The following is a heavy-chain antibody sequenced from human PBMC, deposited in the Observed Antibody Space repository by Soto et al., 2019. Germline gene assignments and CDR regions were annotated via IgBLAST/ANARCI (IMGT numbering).Heavy chain of an antibody. CDR3: ARDGGDERILDS. J-gene: IGHJ4*02. CDR1: GDSVSSGTYF. V-gene: IGHV4-61*01. Sequence: SETLSLTCTVSGDSVSSGTYFWSWIRQPPGKGLEWIGYVYYSGSTNYNPTLKSRLTMSVDTSKNQFSLKLSSVTAADTAVYYCARDGGDERILDSWGPGTLVTVSS. CDR2: VYYSGST. D-gene: IGHD2-21*02.